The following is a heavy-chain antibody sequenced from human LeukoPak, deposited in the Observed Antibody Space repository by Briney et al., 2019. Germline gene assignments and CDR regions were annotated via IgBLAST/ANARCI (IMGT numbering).Heavy chain of an antibody. J-gene: IGHJ3*02. CDR1: GFTFGDYA. Sequence: GGSLRLSCTGSGFTFGDYAMSWVRQAPGKGLEWVGFIRSKAYGGTTEYAASVKGRFTISRDDSKSIAYLQMNSLETENTAVYYCSRNYVSGSYAFDIWGQGTMVTVSS. V-gene: IGHV3-49*04. D-gene: IGHD3-10*01. CDR3: SRNYVSGSYAFDI. CDR2: IRSKAYGGTT.